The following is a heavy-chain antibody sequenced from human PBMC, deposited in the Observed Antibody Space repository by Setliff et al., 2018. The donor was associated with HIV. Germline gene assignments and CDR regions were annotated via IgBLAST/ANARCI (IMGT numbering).Heavy chain of an antibody. CDR2: IYYSGST. Sequence: KTSETLSLTCTVSGGSISSGDYYWSWIRQHPGKGLEWIGYIYYSGSTYYNPSLKSRVTITADTSIDTAYMELSRLRSEDTALYYCATLGYDVDYWGQGTLVTVSS. CDR1: GGSISSGDYY. D-gene: IGHD2-2*01. CDR3: ATLGYDVDY. J-gene: IGHJ4*02. V-gene: IGHV4-31*03.